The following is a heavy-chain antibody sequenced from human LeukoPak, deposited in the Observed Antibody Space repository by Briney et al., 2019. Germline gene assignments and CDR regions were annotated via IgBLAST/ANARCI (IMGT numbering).Heavy chain of an antibody. CDR3: ARDRITIFGVVIPINYYYYMDV. V-gene: IGHV1-2*02. J-gene: IGHJ6*03. Sequence: GASVKVSCKASGYTFTGYYMHWVRQAPGQGLEWMGWINPNSGGTNYAQKLQGRVTMTTDTSTSTAYMELRSLRSDDTAVYYCARDRITIFGVVIPINYYYYMDVWGKGTTVTVSS. D-gene: IGHD3-3*01. CDR2: INPNSGGT. CDR1: GYTFTGYY.